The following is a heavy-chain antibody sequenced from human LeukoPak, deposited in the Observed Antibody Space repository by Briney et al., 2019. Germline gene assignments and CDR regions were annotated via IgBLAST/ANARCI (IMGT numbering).Heavy chain of an antibody. Sequence: PGGSLRLSCGASGFTFSSYSMNWVRQAPGKGLEWVSSISSSSSYIYYADSVKGRFTISRDNAKNSLYLQMNSLRAEDTAVYYCTRDPKRDAFDIWGQGTMVTVS. CDR3: TRDPKRDAFDI. CDR1: GFTFSSYS. D-gene: IGHD1-1*01. V-gene: IGHV3-21*01. CDR2: ISSSSSYI. J-gene: IGHJ3*02.